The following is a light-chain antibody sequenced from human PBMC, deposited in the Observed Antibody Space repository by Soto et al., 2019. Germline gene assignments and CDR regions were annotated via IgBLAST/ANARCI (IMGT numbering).Light chain of an antibody. CDR3: SSYAGSNIV. V-gene: IGLV2-8*01. CDR1: SSDVGGYNY. J-gene: IGLJ1*01. Sequence: QSALTQPPSASGSPGQSVTISCTGTSSDVGGYNYVSWYQQHPGKAPKLMIYEVSKRPSGVPDRFSGSKSGNTACLTVSGLQAEDEADYYCSSYAGSNIVFGTGTKLTVL. CDR2: EVS.